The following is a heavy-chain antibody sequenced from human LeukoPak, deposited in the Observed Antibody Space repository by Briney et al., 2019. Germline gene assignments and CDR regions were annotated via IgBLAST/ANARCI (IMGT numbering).Heavy chain of an antibody. CDR3: ASEVVVSAQSFDL. CDR1: GSTFSDYY. Sequence: PGGSLRLSCAASGSTFSDYYMSWIRQAPGKGLEWISYISYSGSTIYYAESVKGRFTISRDNTKNSLYLEMNSLRAEDTALYYCASEVVVSAQSFDLWGQGTMVTVSS. D-gene: IGHD2-21*01. CDR2: ISYSGSTI. J-gene: IGHJ3*01. V-gene: IGHV3-11*01.